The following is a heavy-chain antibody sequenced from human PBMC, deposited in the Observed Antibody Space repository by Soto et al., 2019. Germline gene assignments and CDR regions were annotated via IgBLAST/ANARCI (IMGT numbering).Heavy chain of an antibody. V-gene: IGHV3-23*01. D-gene: IGHD6-19*01. CDR1: GVTFSSYA. Sequence: PGGSLRLSCAASGVTFSSYAMSWVRQAPGQGLEWVSAISGSGGSTYYADSVKGRFTISRDNSKNTLYLQMNSLRAEDTAVYYCAKDLNSGWYAEYYFDYWGQGTLVTVSS. CDR3: AKDLNSGWYAEYYFDY. CDR2: ISGSGGST. J-gene: IGHJ4*02.